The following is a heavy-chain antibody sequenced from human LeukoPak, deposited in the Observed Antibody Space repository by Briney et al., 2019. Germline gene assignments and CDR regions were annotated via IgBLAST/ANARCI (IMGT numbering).Heavy chain of an antibody. J-gene: IGHJ4*02. CDR1: GYTFTDYY. CDR2: INPLGGST. Sequence: ASVKVSCKASGYTFTDYYMHWVRQAPGQGLEWMGIINPLGGSTTYAHKFQDRLTMTRDTPTSTVYMELSSLRSEDTAVYYCARVHDFWSGFFDYWGQGTLVTVSS. D-gene: IGHD3-3*01. V-gene: IGHV1-46*01. CDR3: ARVHDFWSGFFDY.